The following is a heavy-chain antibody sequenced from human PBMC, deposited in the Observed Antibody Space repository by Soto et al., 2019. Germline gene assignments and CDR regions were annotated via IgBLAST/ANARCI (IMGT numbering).Heavy chain of an antibody. CDR1: GFTFSSYA. V-gene: IGHV3-30-3*01. CDR2: ISYDGSNK. J-gene: IGHJ2*01. Sequence: LRLSCAASGFTFSSYAMHWVRQAPCKGLEWVAVISYDGSNKYYADSVKGRFTISRDNSKNTLYLQMNSLRAEDTAVYYCARDSTGLAVAVNWYFDLWGRGTLVTVYS. CDR3: ARDSTGLAVAVNWYFDL. D-gene: IGHD6-19*01.